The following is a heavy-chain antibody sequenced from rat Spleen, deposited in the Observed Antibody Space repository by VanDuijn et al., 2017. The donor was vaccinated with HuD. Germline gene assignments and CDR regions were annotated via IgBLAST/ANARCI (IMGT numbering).Heavy chain of an antibody. Sequence: EVQLVESGGGLVQPGRSIKLSCAASGFTFNNYWMTWIRQAPGKGLEWVASITNTGGSTYYPDSVKGRFSISRDNAENTVYLQMNSLRSEDTATYYCAVSGYGYWGQGVMVTVSS. CDR1: GFTFNNYW. CDR3: AVSGYGY. J-gene: IGHJ2*01. D-gene: IGHD4-3*01. V-gene: IGHV5-31*01. CDR2: ITNTGGST.